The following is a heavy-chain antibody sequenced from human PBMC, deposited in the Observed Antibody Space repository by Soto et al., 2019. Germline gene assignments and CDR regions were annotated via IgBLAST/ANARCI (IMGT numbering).Heavy chain of an antibody. CDR1: GFTFNRYA. Sequence: AGGSLRLSCAASGFTFNRYAMSWVRQAPGKGLDWVSTISGSGSGTYYADSVKGRFTISRDNSKNTLYLQMERLRAEDTAVYFCTKVQVEGYYDTGGPQGSWGQGTMVTLSS. J-gene: IGHJ1*01. CDR2: ISGSGSGT. D-gene: IGHD3-22*01. CDR3: TKVQVEGYYDTGGPQGS. V-gene: IGHV3-23*01.